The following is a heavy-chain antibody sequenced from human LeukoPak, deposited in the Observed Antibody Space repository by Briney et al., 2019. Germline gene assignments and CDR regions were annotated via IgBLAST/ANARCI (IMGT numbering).Heavy chain of an antibody. CDR3: TTGGWYGGDF. D-gene: IGHD6-19*01. Sequence: GGSLRLSCAASGFIFSNAWMNWVRQTPGKGLEWVGRIKSKSDGGTIDYAAPVKGRFTISRDDSKNTLYLQINSLETEDTGVYYCTTGGWYGGDFWGQGTPVTVSS. CDR1: GFIFSNAW. J-gene: IGHJ4*02. CDR2: IKSKSDGGTI. V-gene: IGHV3-15*01.